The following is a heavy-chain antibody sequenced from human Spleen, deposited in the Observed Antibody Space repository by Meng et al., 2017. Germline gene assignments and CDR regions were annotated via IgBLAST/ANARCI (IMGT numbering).Heavy chain of an antibody. J-gene: IGHJ4*02. CDR2: INHSGST. D-gene: IGHD3-22*01. CDR3: ARGLLQYDSSGSTEAY. Sequence: SETLSPTCLVSGGSFSDYYWSWIRQLPGKGLEWIGEINHSGSTNYNPPLESRVTISVDTPKNQFSLKLSSVTAAHTTVYYCARGLLQYDSSGSTEAYWGQGTLVTVSS. V-gene: IGHV4-34*01. CDR1: GGSFSDYY.